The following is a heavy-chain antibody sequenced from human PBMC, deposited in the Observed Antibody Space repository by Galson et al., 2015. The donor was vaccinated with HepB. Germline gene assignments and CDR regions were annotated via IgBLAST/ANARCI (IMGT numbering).Heavy chain of an antibody. V-gene: IGHV3-33*01. CDR2: IWYDGSND. CDR3: ARSLYEHYERVVFLRLFDI. CDR1: GFTFSSYG. J-gene: IGHJ3*02. Sequence: SLRLSCAASGFTFSSYGMHWVRQAPGKGLEWVAIIWYDGSNDYYAGSVRGRFTISRDNSKNTLYLQMNSLRAEDTAIYYCARSLYEHYERVVFLRLFDIWGQGTKVTVSS. D-gene: IGHD3-3*02.